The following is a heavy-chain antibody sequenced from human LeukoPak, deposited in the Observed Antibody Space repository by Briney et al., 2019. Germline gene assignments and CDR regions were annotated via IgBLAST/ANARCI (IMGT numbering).Heavy chain of an antibody. CDR1: GYTFTSYY. CDR3: ARDFERKYCSGGSCYGNWFDP. J-gene: IGHJ5*02. V-gene: IGHV1-46*01. CDR2: INPSGGST. Sequence: ASVKVSCKASGYTFTSYYMHWVRQAPGQGLEWMGIINPSGGSTSYAQKFQGRVTMTRDTSTSTVYMELSSLRSEDTAVYYCARDFERKYCSGGSCYGNWFDPWGQGTLVTVSS. D-gene: IGHD2-15*01.